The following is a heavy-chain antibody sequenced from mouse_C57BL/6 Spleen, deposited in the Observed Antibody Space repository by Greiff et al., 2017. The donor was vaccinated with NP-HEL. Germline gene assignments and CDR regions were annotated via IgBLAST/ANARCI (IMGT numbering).Heavy chain of an antibody. J-gene: IGHJ1*03. CDR3: ARRSPDWYFDV. CDR2: ISNLAYSI. Sequence: EVQLQESGGGLVQPGGSLKLSCAASGFTFSDYGMAWVRQAPRKGPAWVAFISNLAYSIYYADTVTGRFTISRENAKNTLYLEMSSLRSEDTAMYYCARRSPDWYFDVWGTGTTVTVSS. CDR1: GFTFSDYG. V-gene: IGHV5-15*01.